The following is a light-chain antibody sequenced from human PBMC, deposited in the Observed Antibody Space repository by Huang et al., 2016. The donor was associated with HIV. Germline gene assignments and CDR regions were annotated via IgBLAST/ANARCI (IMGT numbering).Light chain of an antibody. CDR3: QQYYSTLT. CDR1: QSVLYSSNNQNY. Sequence: DIVMTQSPDSLAVSLGEKATIHCKSSQSVLYSSNNQNYLAWYQQKPGQPPKLLIYWASTRESGVPDRFSGSGSGTDFTLTISSLQAEDVVVYYCQQYYSTLTFGGGTKVEIK. CDR2: WAS. J-gene: IGKJ4*01. V-gene: IGKV4-1*01.